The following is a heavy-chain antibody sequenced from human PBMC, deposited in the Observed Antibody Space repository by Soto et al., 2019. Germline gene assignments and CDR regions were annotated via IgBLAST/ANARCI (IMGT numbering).Heavy chain of an antibody. CDR1: GGSISSSSYY. D-gene: IGHD3-10*01. V-gene: IGHV4-39*01. CDR2: IYYSGST. CDR3: ARLWGDSSGSYWHDY. J-gene: IGHJ4*02. Sequence: SETLSLTCTVSGGSISSSSYYWGWIRQPPGKGLEWIGSIYYSGSTYYNPSLKSRVTISVDTSKNQFSLKLSSVTAADTAVYYCARLWGDSSGSYWHDYWGQGTLVTVSS.